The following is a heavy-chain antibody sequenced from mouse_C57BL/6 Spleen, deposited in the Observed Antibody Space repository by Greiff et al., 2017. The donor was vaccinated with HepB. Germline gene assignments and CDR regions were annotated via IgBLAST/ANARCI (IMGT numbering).Heavy chain of an antibody. CDR2: IYPGSGST. CDR3: ARWYYGTAWFAY. J-gene: IGHJ3*01. CDR1: GYTFTSYW. V-gene: IGHV1-55*01. Sequence: QVQLQQPGAELVKPGASVKMSCKASGYTFTSYWITWVKQRPGQGLEWIGDIYPGSGSTNYNEKFKSKATLTVDTSSSTAYMQLGSLTSEDSAVYYCARWYYGTAWFAYWGQGTLVTVSA. D-gene: IGHD1-1*01.